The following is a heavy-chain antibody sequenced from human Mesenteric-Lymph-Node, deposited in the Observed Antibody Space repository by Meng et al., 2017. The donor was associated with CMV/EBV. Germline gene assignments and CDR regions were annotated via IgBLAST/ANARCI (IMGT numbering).Heavy chain of an antibody. Sequence: GGSLRLSCAASGFTFSSYCMHWVRQAPGKGMVWVSRINSDESSTSYEDSVKGRFTISRDNAKNTLYLQMNNLRAEDTAVYYCARDHCSSTSCHLGDVGNWFDPWGQGTLVTVSS. J-gene: IGHJ5*02. V-gene: IGHV3-74*01. CDR2: INSDESST. D-gene: IGHD2-2*01. CDR1: GFTFSSYC. CDR3: ARDHCSSTSCHLGDVGNWFDP.